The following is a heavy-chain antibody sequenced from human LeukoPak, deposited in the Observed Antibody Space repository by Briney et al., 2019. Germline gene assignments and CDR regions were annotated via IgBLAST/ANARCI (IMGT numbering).Heavy chain of an antibody. D-gene: IGHD1-1*01. Sequence: SETLSLTCTVSGGSISSYYWSWIRQPPGKGLEWMGDIYYNGSTNYNPSLKSRVTISSDTTKNQFSLKLSSRPAADTTVEYCGRLRTGLDPWGQGTLVTVSS. CDR3: GRLRTGLDP. J-gene: IGHJ5*02. CDR1: GGSISSYY. CDR2: IYYNGST. V-gene: IGHV4-59*08.